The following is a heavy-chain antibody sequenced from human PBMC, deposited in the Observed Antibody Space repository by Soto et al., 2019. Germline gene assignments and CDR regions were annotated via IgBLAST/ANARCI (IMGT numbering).Heavy chain of an antibody. J-gene: IGHJ4*02. Sequence: GASVKVSCKTSGYSFTSYAINWVRQAPGQRLEWMGWINAGNGDTKYSQNFQDRVTITRDTSASTAYMELSSLRFEDTAVYYCARDVSSSYSYYWGQGTLVTVSS. CDR2: INAGNGDT. CDR1: GYSFTSYA. D-gene: IGHD6-13*01. V-gene: IGHV1-3*01. CDR3: ARDVSSSYSYY.